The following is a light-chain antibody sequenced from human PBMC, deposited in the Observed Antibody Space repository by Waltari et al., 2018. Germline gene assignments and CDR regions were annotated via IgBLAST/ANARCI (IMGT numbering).Light chain of an antibody. CDR1: QDINNY. Sequence: DIQMTQSPSAMSASARDRVTITCRASQDINNYLAWFQQKPGQAPQRLIYAASNLQSGVPSRFRGGGSGTEFTLIISSLQPEDFATYYCLHHHSFPRTFGQGTKVEI. V-gene: IGKV1-17*03. CDR2: AAS. J-gene: IGKJ1*01. CDR3: LHHHSFPRT.